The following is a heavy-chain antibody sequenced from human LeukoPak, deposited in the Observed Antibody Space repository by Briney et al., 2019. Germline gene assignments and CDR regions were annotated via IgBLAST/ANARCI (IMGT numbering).Heavy chain of an antibody. CDR1: VYTFTSYD. V-gene: IGHV1-8*01. J-gene: IGHJ5*02. D-gene: IGHD2-2*01. CDR3: AREGNTKRQLYNWFDP. Sequence: ASVKGSRKASVYTFTSYDINWVRQATGQGLEWMGWMNPNSGNTRYAHKFQGRVTMTRNTSLSTPYMELSSRRSEDTAVYYCAREGNTKRQLYNWFDPWRQGTLLAVSS. CDR2: MNPNSGNT.